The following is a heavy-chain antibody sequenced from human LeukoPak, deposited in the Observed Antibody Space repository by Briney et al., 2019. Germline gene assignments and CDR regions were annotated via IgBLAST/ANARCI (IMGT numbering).Heavy chain of an antibody. CDR1: GFTFSSYA. D-gene: IGHD2-21*02. CDR2: ISSNGGST. CDR3: AVSFCGGDCYSDY. J-gene: IGHJ4*01. V-gene: IGHV3-64*01. Sequence: PGGSLRLSCAASGFTFSSYAMHWVRQAPGKGLEYVSAISSNGGSTYYANSVKGRFTISRDNSKNTLYLQMGSLRAEDTAVYYCAVSFCGGDCYSDYWGQEPWSPSPQ.